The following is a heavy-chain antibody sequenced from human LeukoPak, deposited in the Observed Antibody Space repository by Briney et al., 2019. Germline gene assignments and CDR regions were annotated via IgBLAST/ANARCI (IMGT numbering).Heavy chain of an antibody. CDR1: GFSLTNNY. CDR2: INTNTGNP. D-gene: IGHD6-13*01. CDR3: ARYGYSSTY. V-gene: IGHV7-4-1*02. J-gene: IGHJ4*02. Sequence: GASVKVSCKAFGFSLTNNYMHWVRQAPGQGLEWMGWINTNTGNPTYAQGFTGRFVFSLDTSVSTAYLQISSLKAEDTAVYYCARYGYSSTYWGQGTLVTVSS.